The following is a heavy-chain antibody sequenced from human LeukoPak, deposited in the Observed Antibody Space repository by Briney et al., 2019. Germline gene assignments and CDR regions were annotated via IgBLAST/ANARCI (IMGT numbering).Heavy chain of an antibody. CDR3: ARDASEYSSSPNWFDP. D-gene: IGHD6-6*01. Sequence: PGGSLRLSCAASGFTFSSYSMNWVRQAPGKGLEWVSSISSSSSYIYYADSVKGRFTISRDNVKNSLYLQTNSLRAEDTAVYYCARDASEYSSSPNWFDPWGLGTLVTVSS. J-gene: IGHJ5*02. CDR1: GFTFSSYS. V-gene: IGHV3-21*01. CDR2: ISSSSSYI.